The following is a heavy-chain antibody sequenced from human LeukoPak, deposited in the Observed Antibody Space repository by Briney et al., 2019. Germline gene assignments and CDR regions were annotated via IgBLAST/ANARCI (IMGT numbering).Heavy chain of an antibody. Sequence: PGGSLRLSCAASGFTFSSYAMSWVRQAPGKGLEWVSAISGSGGSTYYADSVKGRFTISRDNSKNTLYLQMNSLRAEDTAVYYCAKDTKYMSGYDQRTFYYFDYWGQGTLVTVSS. CDR3: AKDTKYMSGYDQRTFYYFDY. CDR1: GFTFSSYA. CDR2: ISGSGGST. J-gene: IGHJ4*02. V-gene: IGHV3-23*01. D-gene: IGHD5-12*01.